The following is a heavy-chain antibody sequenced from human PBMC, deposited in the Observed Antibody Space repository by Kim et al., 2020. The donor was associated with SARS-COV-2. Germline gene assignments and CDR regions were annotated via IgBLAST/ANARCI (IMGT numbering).Heavy chain of an antibody. CDR3: ARGLVDPINFIGITGTTAWFDP. J-gene: IGHJ5*02. V-gene: IGHV4-34*01. CDR2: INHSGST. CDR1: GGSFSGYY. D-gene: IGHD1-7*01. Sequence: SETLSLTCAVYGGSFSGYYWSWIRQPPGKGLEWIGEINHSGSTNYNPSLKSRVTISVDTSKNQFSLKLSSVTAADTAVYYCARGLVDPINFIGITGTTAWFDPWGQGTLVTVSS.